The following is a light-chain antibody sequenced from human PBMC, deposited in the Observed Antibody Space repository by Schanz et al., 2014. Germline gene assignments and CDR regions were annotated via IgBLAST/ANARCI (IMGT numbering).Light chain of an antibody. CDR1: QSVSSY. CDR2: ATS. J-gene: IGKJ2*01. Sequence: EIVLTQSPATLSLSPGERATLSCRASQSVSSYLAWYQQKPGQAPRLLIYATSTRATGIPDRFSGSGSGTDFTLTISRLEPEDFAVDYCQQYGSSPYTFGQGTKLEIK. CDR3: QQYGSSPYT. V-gene: IGKV3-20*01.